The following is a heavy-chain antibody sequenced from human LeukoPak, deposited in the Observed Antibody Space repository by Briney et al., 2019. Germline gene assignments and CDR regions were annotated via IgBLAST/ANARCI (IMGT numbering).Heavy chain of an antibody. CDR1: GFTFSSYA. Sequence: GGSLRLSCAASGFTFSSYAMSWVRQAPGKGLEWVAVISYDGSDKYYADFVKGRFTISRDNSKNTLYLQMNSLRAEDTAVYYCARSGIQLWSYSDYWGQGTLVTVSS. CDR3: ARSGIQLWSYSDY. CDR2: ISYDGSDK. J-gene: IGHJ4*02. D-gene: IGHD5-18*01. V-gene: IGHV3-30-3*01.